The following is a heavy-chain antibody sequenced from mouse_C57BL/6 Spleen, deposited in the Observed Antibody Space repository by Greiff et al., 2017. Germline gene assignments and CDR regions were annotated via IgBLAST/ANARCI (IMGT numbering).Heavy chain of an antibody. CDR2: ITYDGSST. J-gene: IGHJ1*03. CDR3: AREGFNGFDV. V-gene: IGHV5-16*01. CDR1: GFTFSDYY. Sequence: EVQRVESEGGLVQPGSSMKLSCTASGFTFSDYYMAWVRQVPDKGLEWVANITYDGSSTYYLDSLKSRFIISRDNAKNILYLQMSSLKSEDTATYYCAREGFNGFDVWGTGTTVTVSS.